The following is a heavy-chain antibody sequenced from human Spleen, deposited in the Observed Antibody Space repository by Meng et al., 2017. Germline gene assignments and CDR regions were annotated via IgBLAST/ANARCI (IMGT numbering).Heavy chain of an antibody. CDR3: ARGPTTMAHDFDY. D-gene: IGHD4-11*01. Sequence: QAQLQHWTAGLFKPSETLSLTCVCAGGSVSDYYWNLIRQPPGKGLEWIGEINHSGRTNYNPSLESRATISVYTSQNNLSLKLSSVTAADSAVYYCARGPTTMAHDFDYWGQGTLVTVSS. V-gene: IGHV4-34*01. CDR2: INHSGRT. CDR1: GGSVSDYY. J-gene: IGHJ4*02.